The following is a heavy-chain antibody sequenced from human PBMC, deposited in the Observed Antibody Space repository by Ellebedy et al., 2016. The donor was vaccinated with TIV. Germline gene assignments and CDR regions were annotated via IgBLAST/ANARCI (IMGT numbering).Heavy chain of an antibody. V-gene: IGHV3-30*04. CDR1: GFIFNRYA. D-gene: IGHD4-23*01. CDR3: TREARWGNWYFDL. J-gene: IGHJ2*01. Sequence: GESLKISCAASGFIFNRYAIQWVRQAPAKGLERIGVIASDGRATVYADFVRGRFTLSRDNSRNTVYLQMNSLSPDDTAVYSCTREARWGNWYFDLWGRGTLVAVST. CDR2: IASDGRAT.